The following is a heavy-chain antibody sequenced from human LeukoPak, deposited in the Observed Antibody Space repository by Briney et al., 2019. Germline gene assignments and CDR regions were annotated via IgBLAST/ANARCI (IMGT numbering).Heavy chain of an antibody. CDR3: ARDSLTPPRRGIAVISYFDY. CDR1: GGSISSGSYY. Sequence: PSETLSLTYTVSGGSISSGSYYWSWIRQPAGKGLEWIGRIYTSGSTNYNPSLKSRVTISVDTSKNQFSLKLSSVTAADTAVYYCARDSLTPPRRGIAVISYFDYWGQGTLVTVSS. CDR2: IYTSGST. D-gene: IGHD6-19*01. J-gene: IGHJ4*02. V-gene: IGHV4-61*02.